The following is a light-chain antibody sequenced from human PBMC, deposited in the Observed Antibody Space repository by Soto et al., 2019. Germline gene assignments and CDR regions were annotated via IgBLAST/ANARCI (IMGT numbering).Light chain of an antibody. CDR3: QQYNSYWN. J-gene: IGKJ1*01. Sequence: DIQMTQYPSTLSASVGERVTISCRASQSVNNWLAWYQQKPGKAPKLLIHDASTLESGIPSRFSGSGSGTEFTLTISSLQSDDFASYYRQQYNSYWNFGQGTKVEIK. V-gene: IGKV1-5*01. CDR2: DAS. CDR1: QSVNNW.